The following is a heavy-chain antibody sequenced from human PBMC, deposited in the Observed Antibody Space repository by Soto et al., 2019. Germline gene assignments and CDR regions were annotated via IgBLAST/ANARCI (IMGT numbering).Heavy chain of an antibody. CDR3: ARDFSLDY. J-gene: IGHJ4*02. CDR1: GFNFSTYW. V-gene: IGHV3-7*03. Sequence: EVQLVESGGGLVQPGGSLRLSCAASGFNFSTYWMTWVRQAPGKGLEWVANIKEDGSEKYYVDSVKGRFAISRDNAKISVYLQMNSLRAEDTAVYYCARDFSLDYWGQGTLVSVSS. CDR2: IKEDGSEK.